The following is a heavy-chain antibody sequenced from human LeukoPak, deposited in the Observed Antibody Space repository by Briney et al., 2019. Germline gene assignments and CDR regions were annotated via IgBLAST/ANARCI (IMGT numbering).Heavy chain of an antibody. D-gene: IGHD6-13*01. J-gene: IGHJ4*02. CDR3: ARDDSSWYRPIDY. CDR2: MNPNSDNT. CDR1: GYTFTSYD. V-gene: IGHV1-8*01. Sequence: ASVKVSCKASGYTFTSYDINWVRQATGQGLEWMGWMNPNSDNTGYAQKFQGRVTMTRNTSISTAYMELSSLRSEDTAVYYCARDDSSWYRPIDYWGQGTLVTVSS.